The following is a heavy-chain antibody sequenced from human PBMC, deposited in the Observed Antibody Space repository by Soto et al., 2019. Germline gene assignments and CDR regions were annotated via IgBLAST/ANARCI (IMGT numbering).Heavy chain of an antibody. Sequence: SETLSLTCTVSGGSISSGGYYWSWIRQHPGKGLEWIGYIYYSGSTYYNPSLKSRVTISVDTSKNQFSLKLSSVTAADTAVYYCARESRYSSSSDLFDPWGQGTLVTVSS. CDR2: IYYSGST. CDR1: GGSISSGGYY. CDR3: ARESRYSSSSDLFDP. V-gene: IGHV4-31*03. J-gene: IGHJ5*02. D-gene: IGHD6-6*01.